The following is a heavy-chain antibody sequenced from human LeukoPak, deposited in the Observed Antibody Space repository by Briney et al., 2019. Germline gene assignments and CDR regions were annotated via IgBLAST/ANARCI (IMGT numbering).Heavy chain of an antibody. CDR2: INPSGGST. J-gene: IGHJ3*02. Sequence: ASVKVSCKASGYTFTSYYMHWVRQAPGQGLEWMGIINPSGGSTSYAQKFQGRVTVTRDTSTSTVYMELSSLRSEDTAVYYCAREGSGTFLAFDIWGQGTMVTVS. V-gene: IGHV1-46*01. CDR3: AREGSGTFLAFDI. CDR1: GYTFTSYY. D-gene: IGHD3-10*01.